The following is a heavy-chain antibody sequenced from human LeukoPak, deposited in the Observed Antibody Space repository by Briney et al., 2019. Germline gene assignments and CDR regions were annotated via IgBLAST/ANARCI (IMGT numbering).Heavy chain of an antibody. CDR3: ARGPYSYDSSGAFDI. CDR1: GDSISSGDYY. V-gene: IGHV4-61*02. J-gene: IGHJ3*02. D-gene: IGHD3-22*01. CDR2: ISSSGST. Sequence: SQTLSLTCTVSGDSISSGDYYWSWIRQPAGKGLEWIGRISSSGSTNYNPSLKSRVTISVDTSKNHFSLKLSSVSAADTAVYFCARGPYSYDSSGAFDIWGQGTMVTVSS.